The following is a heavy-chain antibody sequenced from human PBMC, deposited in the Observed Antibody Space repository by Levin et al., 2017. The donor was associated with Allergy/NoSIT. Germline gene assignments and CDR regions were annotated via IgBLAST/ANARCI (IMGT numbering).Heavy chain of an antibody. CDR1: GTSVIANY. CDR2: IYSNGET. V-gene: IGHV4-4*07. D-gene: IGHD4-17*01. CDR3: ARRAGDFDS. Sequence: SETLSLTCNVSGTSVIANYWNWIRQPAGKGLEWIGRIYSNGETKYSSSLQSRVTMSIDTSRNQFYLMLTSLTAADSALYYCARRAGDFDSWGQGILVTVSS. J-gene: IGHJ5*01.